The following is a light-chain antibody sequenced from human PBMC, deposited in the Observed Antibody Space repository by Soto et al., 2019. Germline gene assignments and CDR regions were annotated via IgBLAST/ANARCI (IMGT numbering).Light chain of an antibody. CDR3: SSYTSSSTLGV. CDR1: TSNVGGYNY. J-gene: IGLJ2*01. CDR2: DVS. V-gene: IGLV2-14*03. Sequence: QSALTQPASVSGSPGQSITISCTGTTSNVGGYNYVSWYQHNPGKAPKLMIYDVSNRPSGVSNRFSGSKSGNTASLTISGLQAEDEADYYCSSYTSSSTLGVFGGGTKLTVL.